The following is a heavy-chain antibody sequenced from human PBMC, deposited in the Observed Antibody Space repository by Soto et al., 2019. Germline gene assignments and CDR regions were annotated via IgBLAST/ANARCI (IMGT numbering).Heavy chain of an antibody. V-gene: IGHV3-23*01. CDR1: GFTSSSYA. CDR2: ISGSGGST. Sequence: GSLRLSCAASGFTSSSYAMSWVRQAPGKGLEWVSAISGSGGSTYYADSVKGRFTISRDNSKNTLYLQMNSLRAEDTAVYYCAKNMITFGGVIVSPLDYWGQGTLVTVSS. J-gene: IGHJ4*02. D-gene: IGHD3-16*02. CDR3: AKNMITFGGVIVSPLDY.